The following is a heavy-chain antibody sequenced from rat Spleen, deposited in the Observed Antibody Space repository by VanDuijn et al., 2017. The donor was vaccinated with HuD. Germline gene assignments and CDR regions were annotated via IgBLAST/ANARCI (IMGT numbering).Heavy chain of an antibody. CDR1: GFTFSTFP. Sequence: EVQLVESGGGLVQPGRSLKLSCTASGFTFSTFPMVWVRQAPKKGLEWVASISSGGGGTYYAESVEGRFTISRDNVKSTLYLQMDSLRSEDTATYYCTREPPIYYYSGGDYWGQGVMVTVSS. CDR3: TREPPIYYYSGGDY. V-gene: IGHV5-20*01. J-gene: IGHJ2*01. CDR2: ISSGGGGT. D-gene: IGHD1-1*01.